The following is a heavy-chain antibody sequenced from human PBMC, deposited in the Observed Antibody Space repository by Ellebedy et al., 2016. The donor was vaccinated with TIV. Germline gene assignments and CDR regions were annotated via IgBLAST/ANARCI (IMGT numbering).Heavy chain of an antibody. Sequence: GESLKISXAASGFTFSNAWMSWVRQAPGKGLEWVGRIKSKTDGGTTDYAAPVKGRFTISRDDSKNTLYLQMNSLKTEDTAVYYCTSSGDYYWYFDLWGRGTLVTVSS. CDR3: TSSGDYYWYFDL. D-gene: IGHD4-17*01. J-gene: IGHJ2*01. CDR1: GFTFSNAW. CDR2: IKSKTDGGTT. V-gene: IGHV3-15*01.